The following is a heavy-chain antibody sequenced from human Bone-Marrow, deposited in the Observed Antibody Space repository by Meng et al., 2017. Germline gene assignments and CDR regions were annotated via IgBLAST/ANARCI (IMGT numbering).Heavy chain of an antibody. V-gene: IGHV4-34*01. Sequence: QVQLPQWVAGLLKPSETLSLTCAVYGGSFSGYYWSWIRQPPGKGLEWIGEINHSGSTNYNPSLKSRVTISVDTSKNQFSLKLSSVTAADTAVYYCAGISYYYGSGSYYKSYYFDYWGQGTLVTVSS. D-gene: IGHD3-10*01. CDR3: AGISYYYGSGSYYKSYYFDY. J-gene: IGHJ4*02. CDR2: INHSGST. CDR1: GGSFSGYY.